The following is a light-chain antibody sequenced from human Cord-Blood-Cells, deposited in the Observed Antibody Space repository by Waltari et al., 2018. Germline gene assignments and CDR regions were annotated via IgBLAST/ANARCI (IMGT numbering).Light chain of an antibody. J-gene: IGKJ4*01. V-gene: IGKV1-39*01. CDR3: QQNYSTPLT. Sequence: DIQMTQSPSSLSASVGDRVTLTCRASQSISSYLNWYQQKPGKAPTLLIYAASSLQSGVPSRFSGSGSGTDFTLTISSLQPEDFATYYCQQNYSTPLTCGGGTKVEIK. CDR2: AAS. CDR1: QSISSY.